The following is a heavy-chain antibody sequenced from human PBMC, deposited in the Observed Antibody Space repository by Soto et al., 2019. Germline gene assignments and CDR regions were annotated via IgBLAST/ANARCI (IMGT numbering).Heavy chain of an antibody. Sequence: AGGSLRLSCAASGFTFDDYAMHWVRQAPGKGLEWVSGISWNSGTIVYGDSVKGRFTISRDNSKNTLYLQMNSLRDEDTAVYYCAKGNRVRDRCAFDIWGQGTMVTVSS. CDR1: GFTFDDYA. V-gene: IGHV3-9*01. D-gene: IGHD3-22*01. CDR2: ISWNSGTI. CDR3: AKGNRVRDRCAFDI. J-gene: IGHJ3*02.